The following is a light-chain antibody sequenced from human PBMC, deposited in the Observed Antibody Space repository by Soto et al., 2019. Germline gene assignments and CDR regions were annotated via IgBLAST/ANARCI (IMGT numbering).Light chain of an antibody. CDR2: ENN. Sequence: QSALTPPPSVSAAPGQKVTISCSGSSSNIGNNYVSWYQQLPGTAPKLLIYENNKRPSGIPDRFSGSKSGTSATLGITGLQTGDESDYYCGTWDSSLSAYVFGTGTKVTVL. CDR3: GTWDSSLSAYV. V-gene: IGLV1-51*02. J-gene: IGLJ1*01. CDR1: SSNIGNNY.